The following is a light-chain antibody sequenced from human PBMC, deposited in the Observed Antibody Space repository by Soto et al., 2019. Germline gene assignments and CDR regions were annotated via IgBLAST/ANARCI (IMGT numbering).Light chain of an antibody. Sequence: DIQMTQSPSTLSASVGDRVTTTCRASQSISNWLAWYQQKPGKAPKLLIYDASSLESGVSLRFSGSGSGTEFTLTISSLRPDDFATYYRQQYNSYSRTFGQGTKVDIK. J-gene: IGKJ1*01. V-gene: IGKV1-5*01. CDR3: QQYNSYSRT. CDR2: DAS. CDR1: QSISNW.